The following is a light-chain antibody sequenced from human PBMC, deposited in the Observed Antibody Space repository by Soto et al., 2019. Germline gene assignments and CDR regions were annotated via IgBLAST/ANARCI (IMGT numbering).Light chain of an antibody. V-gene: IGKV3-20*01. J-gene: IGKJ1*01. CDR3: QQYGSSPRT. CDR1: QSVGTR. Sequence: EIVLTQSPGTLSLSPWERATLSCRAAQSVGTRLAWYQHKTGQAPRLLISGASSRATGIPDRFTGSGSETDFTLTISRLEPEDFAVYYCQQYGSSPRTFGQGTKVDIK. CDR2: GAS.